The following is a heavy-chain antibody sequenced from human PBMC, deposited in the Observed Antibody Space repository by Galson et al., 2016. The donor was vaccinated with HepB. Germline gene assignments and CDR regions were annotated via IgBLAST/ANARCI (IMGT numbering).Heavy chain of an antibody. Sequence: CAISGDSVSSDSAAWDWLRQSPSRGLEWLGRTYYRSKWYTDYPESVKGRVTINPDTSKNPFSLQLNSVTPEDTAVYYCAVGHVGTAEDLPFDYWGQGTLVTVSS. D-gene: IGHD7-27*01. J-gene: IGHJ4*02. CDR3: AVGHVGTAEDLPFDY. CDR1: GDSVSSDSAA. V-gene: IGHV6-1*01. CDR2: TYYRSKWYT.